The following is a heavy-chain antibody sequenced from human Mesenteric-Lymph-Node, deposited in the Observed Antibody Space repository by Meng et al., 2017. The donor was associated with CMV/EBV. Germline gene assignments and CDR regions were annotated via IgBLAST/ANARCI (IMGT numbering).Heavy chain of an antibody. CDR3: ALLPTIFGLITPAY. Sequence: GGSLRLSCAASGLSFSNYHMQWVRQAPGKGLEWVAFIWYDGSKTTYADSVKGRFAISRDNFKNTLFLQMNNLRGDDTAVYYCALLPTIFGLITPAYWGRGTLVTVSS. CDR2: IWYDGSKT. CDR1: GLSFSNYH. V-gene: IGHV3-30*02. J-gene: IGHJ4*02. D-gene: IGHD3/OR15-3a*01.